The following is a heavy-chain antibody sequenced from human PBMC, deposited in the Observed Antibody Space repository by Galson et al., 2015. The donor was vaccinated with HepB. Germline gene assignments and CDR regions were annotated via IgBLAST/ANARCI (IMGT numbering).Heavy chain of an antibody. CDR1: GSSFTSYW. V-gene: IGHV5-10-1*01. J-gene: IGHJ6*03. CDR3: ARQNYYYYYMDV. Sequence: QSGAEVKKPGESLRISCKGSGSSFTSYWITWVRQRPGKGLEWMGRIHLSDSFTNYSPSFQGHVTISADKSISTAYLQWSSLKASDTAIYYCARQNYYYYYMDVWGTGTTVTVSS. CDR2: IHLSDSFT.